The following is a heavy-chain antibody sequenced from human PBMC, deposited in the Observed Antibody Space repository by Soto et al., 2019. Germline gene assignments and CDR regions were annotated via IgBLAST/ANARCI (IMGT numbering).Heavy chain of an antibody. CDR3: ARGVHYDSSGYYYFY. J-gene: IGHJ4*02. D-gene: IGHD3-22*01. CDR1: GYMFTKSA. Sequence: GASVKFSCKASGYMFTKSAMHWVRQAPGQRLECMGWISGDSGNTKYSPKLQDRVTITRXTXXSXXXMXLXXPRSEDTAVYYCARGVHYDSSGYYYFYWGRGTLVTVSS. V-gene: IGHV1-3*01. CDR2: ISGDSGNT.